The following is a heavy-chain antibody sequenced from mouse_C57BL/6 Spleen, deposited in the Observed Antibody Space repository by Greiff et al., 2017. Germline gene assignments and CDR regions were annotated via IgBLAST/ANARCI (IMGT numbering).Heavy chain of an antibody. CDR3: ARSGDYEAWFAY. V-gene: IGHV1-20*01. D-gene: IGHD2-4*01. CDR2: LNPYNGDT. J-gene: IGHJ3*01. CDR1: GYSFTGYF. Sequence: VQLQQSGPELVKPGDSVKISCKASGYSFTGYFMNWVMQSHGKSLEWIGRLNPYNGDTFYNQKFKGKATLTVDKSSSTAHMELRSLTSEDSAVYYCARSGDYEAWFAYWGQGTLVTVSA.